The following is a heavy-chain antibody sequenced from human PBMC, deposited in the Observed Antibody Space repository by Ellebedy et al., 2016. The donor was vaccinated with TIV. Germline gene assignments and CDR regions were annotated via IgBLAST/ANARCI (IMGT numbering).Heavy chain of an antibody. CDR2: IKQDGSAK. CDR3: GRAMDV. V-gene: IGHV3-7*01. Sequence: GESLKISXAASGFTFSSYWMQWVRQAPGKGLEWVANIKQDGSAKYYVDSVKGRFTISRDNAKNSVYLQMNNLRVEDTAVYYCGRAMDVWGQGTTVTVSS. J-gene: IGHJ6*02. CDR1: GFTFSSYW.